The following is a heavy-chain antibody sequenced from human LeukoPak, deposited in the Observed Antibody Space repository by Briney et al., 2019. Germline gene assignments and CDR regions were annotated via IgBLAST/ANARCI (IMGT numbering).Heavy chain of an antibody. V-gene: IGHV3-23*01. D-gene: IGHD5-18*01. Sequence: GGSLRLSCAVSGFTFRKYAMSWVRQAPGKGLEWVSAISDGGGSTNYADSVKGRFTISRDNSGNTLYLQMSSLRAEDTAVYYCAKGGYNYYFEYWGQGTLVTVSS. J-gene: IGHJ4*02. CDR1: GFTFRKYA. CDR2: ISDGGGST. CDR3: AKGGYNYYFEY.